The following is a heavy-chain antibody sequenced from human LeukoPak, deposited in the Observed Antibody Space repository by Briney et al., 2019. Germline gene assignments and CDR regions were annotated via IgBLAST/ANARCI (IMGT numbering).Heavy chain of an antibody. D-gene: IGHD6-19*01. CDR1: GFTFSSYS. V-gene: IGHV3-21*01. Sequence: GGSLRFSCAASGFTFSSYSMNWVRQAPGKGLEWVSSISSSSSYIYYADSVKGRFTISRDNAKNSLYLQMNSLRAEDTAVYYCASEQPPHSSGWSRGAFDIWGQGTMVTVSS. CDR2: ISSSSSYI. CDR3: ASEQPPHSSGWSRGAFDI. J-gene: IGHJ3*02.